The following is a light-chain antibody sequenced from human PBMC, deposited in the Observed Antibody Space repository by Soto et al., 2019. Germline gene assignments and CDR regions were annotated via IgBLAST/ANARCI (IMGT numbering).Light chain of an antibody. CDR3: QAYDNSLGVSVL. V-gene: IGLV1-40*01. J-gene: IGLJ3*02. CDR2: DTF. CDR1: SSNIGAGYD. Sequence: QSVLMQPPSVSGAPGQTVTISCSGSSSNIGAGYDVHWYQQLPGKVPKLVIYDTFNRPSGVPDRFSGSKSGTSASLAITGLQAEDEADYYCQAYDNSLGVSVLFGGGTKLTVL.